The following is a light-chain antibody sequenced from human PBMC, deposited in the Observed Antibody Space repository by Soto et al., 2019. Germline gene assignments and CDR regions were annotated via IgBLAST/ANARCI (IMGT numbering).Light chain of an antibody. CDR3: QSCDRSLSGPNV. J-gene: IGLJ1*01. V-gene: IGLV1-40*01. CDR2: GNS. Sequence: QSVLTQPPSVSGAPGQRVTISWSGSSSNIGAGYDVHWYQQLPGTAPKLLIYGNSNRPSGVPDRFSGSKSGTSASLAITGLRSEDEADYYCQSCDRSLSGPNVFGTGTKVTVL. CDR1: SSNIGAGYD.